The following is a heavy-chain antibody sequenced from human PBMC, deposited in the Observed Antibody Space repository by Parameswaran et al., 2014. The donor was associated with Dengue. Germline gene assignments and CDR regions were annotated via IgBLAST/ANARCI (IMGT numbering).Heavy chain of an antibody. D-gene: IGHD4-17*01. CDR3: ANCFYPQPGDYLNTCIIDY. V-gene: IGHV3-23*03. CDR2: IYSGGSST. J-gene: IGHJ4*02. Sequence: VRQAPGKGLEWVSVIYSGGSSTYYADSVKGRFTISRDNSKNTLYLQMNSLRAEDTAVYYCANCFYPQPGDYLNTCIIDYWGQGTLVTVSS.